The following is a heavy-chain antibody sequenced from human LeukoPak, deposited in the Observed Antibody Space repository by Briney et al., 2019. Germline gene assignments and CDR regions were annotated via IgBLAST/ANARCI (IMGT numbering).Heavy chain of an antibody. Sequence: GESLKISCKGSGYRFTTYLIVWVRQMPGKGLEWMGIIYPGDSDTRYSPSFQGQVTMSADKSISTAYLQWSSLKASDTAMFYCARSGSGTRFDYWGQGTLVTVSS. J-gene: IGHJ4*02. CDR2: IYPGDSDT. CDR1: GYRFTTYL. V-gene: IGHV5-51*01. D-gene: IGHD6-19*01. CDR3: ARSGSGTRFDY.